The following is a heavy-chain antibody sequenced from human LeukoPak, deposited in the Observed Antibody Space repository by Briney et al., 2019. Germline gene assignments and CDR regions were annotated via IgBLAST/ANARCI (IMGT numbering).Heavy chain of an antibody. J-gene: IGHJ4*02. CDR2: ISAYNGNT. CDR3: ARDLLYFDWLAY. Sequence: SCKASGYTFTSYGISWVRQAPGQGLEWMGWISAYNGNTNYAQKLQGRVTMTTDTSTSTAYMELRSLRSDDTAVYYCARDLLYFDWLAYWGQGTLVTVSS. V-gene: IGHV1-18*01. D-gene: IGHD3-9*01. CDR1: GYTFTSYG.